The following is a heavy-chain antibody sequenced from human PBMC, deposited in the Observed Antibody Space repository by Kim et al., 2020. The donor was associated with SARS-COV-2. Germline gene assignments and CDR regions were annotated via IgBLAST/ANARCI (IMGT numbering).Heavy chain of an antibody. J-gene: IGHJ4*02. CDR3: TTDRSYDYVWGSYRPWEN. V-gene: IGHV3-15*01. Sequence: GGSLRLSCAASGFTFSNAWMSWVRQAPGKGLEWVGRIKSKTDGGTTDYAAPVKGRFTISRDDSKNTLYLQMNSLKTEDTAVYYCTTDRSYDYVWGSYRPWENWGQGTLVTVSS. CDR2: IKSKTDGGTT. D-gene: IGHD3-16*02. CDR1: GFTFSNAW.